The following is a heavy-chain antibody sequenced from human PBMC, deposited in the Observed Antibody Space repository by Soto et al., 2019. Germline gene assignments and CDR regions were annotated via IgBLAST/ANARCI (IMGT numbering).Heavy chain of an antibody. D-gene: IGHD3-22*01. CDR2: ISPYDDNT. CDR1: GYTFNSYG. Sequence: QVQLVQSGTEVKKPGASVKVSCKASGYTFNSYGISWVRQAPGQGLEWMGWISPYDDNTNYAQNLQGRVTMTTDTSTRTAYMELRSLRSDDTAVYYCARGVYYDSSGSRNYHYYGMDAWGQGTTVTVS. V-gene: IGHV1-18*01. J-gene: IGHJ6*02. CDR3: ARGVYYDSSGSRNYHYYGMDA.